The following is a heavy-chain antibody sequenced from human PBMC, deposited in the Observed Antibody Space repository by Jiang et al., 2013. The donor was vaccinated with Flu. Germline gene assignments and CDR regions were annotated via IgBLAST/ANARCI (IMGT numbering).Heavy chain of an antibody. J-gene: IGHJ4*02. CDR2: VYYSGTT. CDR1: GGSISSYY. CDR3: ARLIAAAGNYFDY. Sequence: GPGLVKPSETLSLTCTVSGGSISSYYWSWIRQPPGQGLEWIGYVYYSGTTNYNPSLKSRVTISLDTSTNQFSLKLSSVTAADTAMYYCARLIAAAGNYFDYWGQGTLVTVSS. V-gene: IGHV4-59*01. D-gene: IGHD6-13*01.